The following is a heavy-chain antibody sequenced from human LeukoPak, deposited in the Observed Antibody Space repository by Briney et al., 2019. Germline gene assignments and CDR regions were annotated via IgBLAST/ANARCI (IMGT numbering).Heavy chain of an antibody. J-gene: IGHJ4*02. Sequence: PSETLSLACTVSGGSISGYYWSRIRQPPGKGLEWIGYIYYSGSTNYNPSLKSRVTISVDMSKNQFSLNLSSVTAADTAVYYCARGVVDNSGWYFDYWGQGTLVTVSS. V-gene: IGHV4-59*01. CDR2: IYYSGST. D-gene: IGHD6-19*01. CDR3: ARGVVDNSGWYFDY. CDR1: GGSISGYY.